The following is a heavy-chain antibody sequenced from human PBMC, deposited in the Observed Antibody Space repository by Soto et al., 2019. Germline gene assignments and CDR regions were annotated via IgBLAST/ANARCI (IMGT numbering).Heavy chain of an antibody. V-gene: IGHV4-59*01. CDR1: GGSISSYY. Sequence: SETLSLTYTVSGGSISSYYWSWIRQPPGKGLEWIGYIYYSGSTNYNPSLKSRVTISVDTSKNQFSLKLSSVTAADTAVYYCARSQMATILRSPPLLFDYWGQGTLVTVSS. J-gene: IGHJ4*02. D-gene: IGHD5-12*01. CDR2: IYYSGST. CDR3: ARSQMATILRSPPLLFDY.